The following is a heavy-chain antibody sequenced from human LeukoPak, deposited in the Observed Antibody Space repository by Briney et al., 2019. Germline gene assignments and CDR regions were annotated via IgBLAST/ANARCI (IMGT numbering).Heavy chain of an antibody. J-gene: IGHJ6*03. CDR3: ARDPGTRYYYYMDV. CDR2: INWNGGST. CDR1: GFTFDDYG. Sequence: GALRLSCAASGFTFDDYGMSWVRQAPGKGLEWVSGINWNGGSTGYADSVKGRFTISRDNAKNSLYLQMNSLRAEDTALYYCARDPGTRYYYYMDVWGKGTTVTVSS. V-gene: IGHV3-20*04.